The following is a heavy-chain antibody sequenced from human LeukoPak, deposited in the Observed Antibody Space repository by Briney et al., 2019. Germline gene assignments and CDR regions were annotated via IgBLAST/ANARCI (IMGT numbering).Heavy chain of an antibody. V-gene: IGHV3-7*03. J-gene: IGHJ4*02. D-gene: IGHD1-1*01. CDR2: IKKDGSEK. CDR3: ANLRESFWIPEFDY. CDR1: GFTFSSYW. Sequence: GGSLRLSCAASGFTFSSYWMSWVRQAPGKGLEWVANIKKDGSEKYYVDSVKGRFTISRDNAKNSLYLQMNSLRAEDTAVYYCANLRESFWIPEFDYWGQGTLVTVSS.